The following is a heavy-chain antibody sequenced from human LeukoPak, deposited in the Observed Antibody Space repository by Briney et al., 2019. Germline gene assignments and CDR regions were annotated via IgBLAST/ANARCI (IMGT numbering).Heavy chain of an antibody. V-gene: IGHV4-34*01. D-gene: IGHD6-13*01. CDR1: GGSFSGYY. CDR2: INHSGST. Sequence: NPSETVSLTCADYGGSFSGYYWSWIRQPPGKGLEWIGEINHSGSTNYNPSLKSRVTISVDTSKNQFSLKLSSVTAADTAVYYCARGRRGQQLVRGFDYWGQGTLVTVSS. J-gene: IGHJ4*02. CDR3: ARGRRGQQLVRGFDY.